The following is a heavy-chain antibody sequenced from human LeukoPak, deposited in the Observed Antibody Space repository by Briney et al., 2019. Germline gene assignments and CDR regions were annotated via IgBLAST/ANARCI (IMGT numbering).Heavy chain of an antibody. CDR2: IYYSGST. V-gene: IGHV4-31*03. CDR3: ARDSMAAANWFDP. CDR1: GGFISSGGYY. D-gene: IGHD6-13*01. J-gene: IGHJ5*02. Sequence: SQTLSLSCTVSGGFISSGGYYWSWIRQHPGKGLEWIGYIYYSGSTYYNPSLKSRVTISVDTSKNQFSLKLSSVTAADTAVYYCARDSMAAANWFDPWGQGTLVTVSS.